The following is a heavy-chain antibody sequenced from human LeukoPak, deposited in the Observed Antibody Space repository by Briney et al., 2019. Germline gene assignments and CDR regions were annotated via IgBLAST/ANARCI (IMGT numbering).Heavy chain of an antibody. CDR1: GFTFSSYA. J-gene: IGHJ4*02. CDR3: AKDRPGSGYPAPFDY. D-gene: IGHD3-22*01. CDR2: ISGSGGST. V-gene: IGHV3-23*01. Sequence: PGGSLRLSCAASGFTFSSYAMSWVRQAPGKGLEWVLAISGSGGSTYYADSVKGRFTISRDNSKNTLYLQMNSLRAEDTAVYYCAKDRPGSGYPAPFDYWGQGTLVTVSS.